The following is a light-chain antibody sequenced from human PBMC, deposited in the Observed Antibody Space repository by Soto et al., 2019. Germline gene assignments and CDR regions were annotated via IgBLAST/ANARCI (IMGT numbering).Light chain of an antibody. Sequence: SYELTQPLSVSVALGQTARITCGENNIGSKNVHWYQQKPGQAPVLVIYRDSNRPSGIPERFSGSNSGNTATLTIRRAQAGDEADYNCQVWDSSTAIFGTGTKVTVL. V-gene: IGLV3-9*01. CDR1: NIGSKN. CDR3: QVWDSSTAI. J-gene: IGLJ1*01. CDR2: RDS.